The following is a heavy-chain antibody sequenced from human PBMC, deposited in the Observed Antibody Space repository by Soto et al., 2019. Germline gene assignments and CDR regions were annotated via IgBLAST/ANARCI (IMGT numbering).Heavy chain of an antibody. Sequence: GGSLRLSCAASGFTFSSYGMHWVRQAPGKGLEWVAVIWYDGSNKYYADSVKGRFTISRDNSKNTLYLQMNSLRAEDTAVYYCARELGYCSSTSCYGGFDYWGQGTLVTVSS. CDR3: ARELGYCSSTSCYGGFDY. CDR1: GFTFSSYG. CDR2: IWYDGSNK. D-gene: IGHD2-2*01. J-gene: IGHJ4*02. V-gene: IGHV3-33*01.